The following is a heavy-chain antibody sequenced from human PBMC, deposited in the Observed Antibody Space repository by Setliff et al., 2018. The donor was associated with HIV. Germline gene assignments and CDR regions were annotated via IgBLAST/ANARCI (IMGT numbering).Heavy chain of an antibody. CDR2: ISYGGIT. V-gene: IGHV4-39*07. D-gene: IGHD3-22*01. CDR3: ARVPGRDYYDTSGDFDY. CDR1: GGSTSSSHDF. Sequence: PSETLSLTCTVSGGSTSSSHDFWNWIRQPPGKGLEWIGAISYGGITYYNPSLTSRVTISVDTSKNQFSLKVTSVTAADTAVYYCARVPGRDYYDTSGDFDYWGLGTLVTVSS. J-gene: IGHJ4*02.